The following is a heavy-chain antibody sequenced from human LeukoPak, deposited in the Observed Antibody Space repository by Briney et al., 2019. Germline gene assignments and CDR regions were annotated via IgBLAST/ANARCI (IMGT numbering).Heavy chain of an antibody. CDR2: IYYSGST. D-gene: IGHD6-13*01. CDR3: ARLKQLAPWAYYFDY. J-gene: IGHJ4*02. CDR1: GGSLSNYY. Sequence: SETLSPTRTVSGGSLSNYYWSWIRQPPGKGLEWIGYIYYSGSTNYNPSLKSRVTISVDTSKNQFSLKLSSVSAADTAVYYCARLKQLAPWAYYFDYWGERTLVTVSS. V-gene: IGHV4-59*08.